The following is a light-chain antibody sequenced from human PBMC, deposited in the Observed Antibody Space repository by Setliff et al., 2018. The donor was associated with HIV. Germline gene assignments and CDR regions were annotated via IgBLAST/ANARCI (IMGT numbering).Light chain of an antibody. Sequence: QSALAQPASVSGSPGQSITISCTGTSSDVGSYNLVSWYQQHPGRAPKLMIYEVSKRPSGVSNRFSGSKSGNTASLTISGLQADDETDYYCCSYAGSAYVIFGGGTKGTV. J-gene: IGLJ2*01. CDR1: SSDVGSYNL. V-gene: IGLV2-23*02. CDR2: EVS. CDR3: CSYAGSAYVI.